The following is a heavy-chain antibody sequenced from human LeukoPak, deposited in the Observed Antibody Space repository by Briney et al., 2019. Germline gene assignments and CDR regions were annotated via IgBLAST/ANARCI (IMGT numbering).Heavy chain of an antibody. Sequence: GGSLRLSCAASGFTFSSYEMNWFRQAPGKGLEWVSYISTSGSTIYYADSVKGRFTVSRDNAKNSLYLQMNSLRAEDTAVYYCARESLYSGYDGWGQGTLVTVSS. D-gene: IGHD5-12*01. V-gene: IGHV3-48*03. CDR2: ISTSGSTI. CDR1: GFTFSSYE. J-gene: IGHJ4*02. CDR3: ARESLYSGYDG.